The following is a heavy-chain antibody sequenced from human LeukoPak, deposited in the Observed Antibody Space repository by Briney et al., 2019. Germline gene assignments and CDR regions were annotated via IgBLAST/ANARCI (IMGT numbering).Heavy chain of an antibody. J-gene: IGHJ4*02. CDR3: AILSPGSYGRFDY. V-gene: IGHV4-39*07. CDR1: GGSIRSSYYY. Sequence: SETLSLTCTVSGGSIRSSYYYWGWIRQPPGKGLEWIGEINHSGSTNYNPSLKSRVTISVDTSKNQFSLKLSSVTAADTAVYYCAILSPGSYGRFDYWGQGTLVTVSS. CDR2: INHSGST. D-gene: IGHD3-10*01.